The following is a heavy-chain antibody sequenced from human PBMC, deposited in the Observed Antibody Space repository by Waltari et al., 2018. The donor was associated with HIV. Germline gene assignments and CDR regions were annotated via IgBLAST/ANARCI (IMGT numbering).Heavy chain of an antibody. D-gene: IGHD3-22*01. CDR2: IYPCDSDT. V-gene: IGHV5-51*03. CDR1: GYSFTSFW. CDR3: ARGSGTTDMIGAFDI. Sequence: EVQLVQSGAEVKKPGESLKISCKGSGYSFTSFWIGWVRQMPGKGLEWMGIIYPCDSDTRYSPSFQGQVTISADKSISTADLQWSSLKASDTAMYYCARGSGTTDMIGAFDIWGQGTMVTVSS. J-gene: IGHJ3*02.